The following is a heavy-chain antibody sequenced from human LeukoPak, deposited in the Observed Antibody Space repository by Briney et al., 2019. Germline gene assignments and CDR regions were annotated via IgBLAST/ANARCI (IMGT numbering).Heavy chain of an antibody. V-gene: IGHV4-59*08. J-gene: IGHJ4*02. CDR2: IFYSGTT. CDR3: ARQSTKYNSGWLFDY. CDR1: GGSIRSYY. D-gene: IGHD6-19*01. Sequence: SETLSLTCTVSGGSIRSYYWSWIRQPPGKGLEWVGYIFYSGTTDSNPSLKSRVTISVDTSKNQFSLKLISVTAADTAVYYCARQSTKYNSGWLFDYWGQGILVTVSS.